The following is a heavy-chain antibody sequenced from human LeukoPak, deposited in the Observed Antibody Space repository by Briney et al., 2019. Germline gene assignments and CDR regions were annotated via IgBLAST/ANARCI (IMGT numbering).Heavy chain of an antibody. CDR3: ARVRNRVAAAGTRWSPFDY. J-gene: IGHJ4*02. Sequence: SVKLSCKASGGSFSSYAISWVRHPPGQGLELVGGFIPIFGTANYSQTFQGRVTITSDESTSTSYMELSSLRSEDTAVYYCARVRNRVAAAGTRWSPFDYWGQGTLVTVSS. CDR2: FIPIFGTA. V-gene: IGHV1-69*01. D-gene: IGHD6-13*01. CDR1: GGSFSSYA.